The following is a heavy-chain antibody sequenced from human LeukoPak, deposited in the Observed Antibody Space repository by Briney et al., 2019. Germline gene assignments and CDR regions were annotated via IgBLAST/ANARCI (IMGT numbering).Heavy chain of an antibody. Sequence: SETLSLTCTVSGGSISTSTYYWGWIRQPPGKGLEWIGSISYSGNTYYNPSLKSQVTISADTSTNQFSLKLTPLAAADTAVYYCARLTYNYRGLMWGQGTLVTVSS. J-gene: IGHJ4*02. CDR1: GGSISTSTYY. CDR2: ISYSGNT. CDR3: ARLTYNYRGLM. V-gene: IGHV4-39*01. D-gene: IGHD5-24*01.